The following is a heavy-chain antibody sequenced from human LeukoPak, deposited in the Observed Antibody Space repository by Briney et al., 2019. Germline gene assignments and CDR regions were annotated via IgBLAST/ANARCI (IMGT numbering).Heavy chain of an antibody. CDR1: GGSISSNSYY. CDR2: IYYTGST. V-gene: IGHV4-39*07. Sequence: PSETLSLTCTVSGGSISSNSYYWGWIRQSPGKGLEWIANIYYTGSTYYNPSLKSRITISVDTSKSQFSLELSSVTAADTAVYYCARDWAPFVEIYDSSGYYYYYYMDVWGKGTTVTVSS. J-gene: IGHJ6*03. CDR3: ARDWAPFVEIYDSSGYYYYYYMDV. D-gene: IGHD3-22*01.